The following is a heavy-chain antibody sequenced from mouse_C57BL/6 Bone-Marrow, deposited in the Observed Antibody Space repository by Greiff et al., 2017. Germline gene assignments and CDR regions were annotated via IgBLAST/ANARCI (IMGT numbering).Heavy chain of an antibody. Sequence: QVQLKQSGPELVKPGASVKISCKASGYAFSSSWMNWVKQRPGTGLEWIGRIYPGDGDTNYNGKFKGKATLTADKSSSTAYMPLSSLTSEDSAVYFCAGGSPFAYWGQGTLVTVSA. CDR1: GYAFSSSW. J-gene: IGHJ3*01. V-gene: IGHV1-82*01. CDR2: IYPGDGDT. CDR3: AGGSPFAY. D-gene: IGHD1-1*01.